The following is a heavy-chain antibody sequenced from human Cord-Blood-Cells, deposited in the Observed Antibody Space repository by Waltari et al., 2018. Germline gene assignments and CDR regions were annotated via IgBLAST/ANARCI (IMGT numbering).Heavy chain of an antibody. J-gene: IGHJ4*02. V-gene: IGHV4-34*01. CDR2: INHSGST. CDR3: ARGSGRGLGIIL. D-gene: IGHD3-10*01. Sequence: QVQLQQWGAGLLKPSETLSLTCAVYGGSFSGYYWSWIRQPPGKGLEWIGEINHSGSTNDNPSLKSRVTISVDTSKNQFSLKRSSVTAADTAVYYCARGSGRGLGIILWGQGTLVTVSS. CDR1: GGSFSGYY.